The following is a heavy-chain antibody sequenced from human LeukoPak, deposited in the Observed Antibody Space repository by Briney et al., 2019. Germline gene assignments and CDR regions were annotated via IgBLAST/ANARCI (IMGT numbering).Heavy chain of an antibody. V-gene: IGHV3-66*02. D-gene: IGHD7-27*01. CDR1: GFIVSSNY. CDR3: AKNWGRNYFDY. Sequence: PGGSLRLSCAASGFIVSSNYMSWVRQAPGKGLEWVSVIYSGGSTYYADSVKGRFTISRDNSKNTLYLQMNSLRAEDTAVYYCAKNWGRNYFDYWGQGTLVTVSS. J-gene: IGHJ4*02. CDR2: IYSGGST.